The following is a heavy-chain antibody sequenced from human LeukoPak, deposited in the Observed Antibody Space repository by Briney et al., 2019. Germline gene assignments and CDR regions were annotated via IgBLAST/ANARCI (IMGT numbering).Heavy chain of an antibody. Sequence: SETLSLTCTVSGGSISSYYWSWIRQPPGKGLEWIGYIYYSGSTNYNPSLKSRVTISVDTSKNQFSLKLSSVTAADTAVYYCARHRSRGWFDPWGQGTLVTVSS. CDR2: IYYSGST. J-gene: IGHJ5*02. V-gene: IGHV4-59*08. D-gene: IGHD2-2*01. CDR3: ARHRSRGWFDP. CDR1: GGSISSYY.